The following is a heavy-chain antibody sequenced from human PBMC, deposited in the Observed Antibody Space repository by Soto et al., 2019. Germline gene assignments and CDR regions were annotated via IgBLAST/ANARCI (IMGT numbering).Heavy chain of an antibody. V-gene: IGHV4-59*01. CDR3: ARDLVGLTHFDY. CDR1: GDSISTYY. J-gene: IGHJ4*02. Sequence: QVQLQESGPGLVKPSETLSLTCTVSGDSISTYYWNWVRQPLGKGLEWIGYIYYLGRTNYKPSLRSRVTMSLDTSKNQISLNLNSVTAANTAVYYCARDLVGLTHFDYWGQGILVTVSS. CDR2: IYYLGRT. D-gene: IGHD2-8*02.